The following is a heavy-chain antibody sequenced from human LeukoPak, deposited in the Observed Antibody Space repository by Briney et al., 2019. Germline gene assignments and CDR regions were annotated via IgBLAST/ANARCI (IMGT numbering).Heavy chain of an antibody. CDR3: ARQNDYRLDY. CDR1: GYPFSSYW. D-gene: IGHD5-12*01. J-gene: IGHJ4*02. V-gene: IGHV5-51*01. Sequence: GESLKISCKGSGYPFSSYWIGWVRQMPGKGLEWMGIIYPGDSDTRHSPSLQGQVTISVDTSIGTAYLQWSSLKASDTAIYYCARQNDYRLDYWGQGTLVTVSS. CDR2: IYPGDSDT.